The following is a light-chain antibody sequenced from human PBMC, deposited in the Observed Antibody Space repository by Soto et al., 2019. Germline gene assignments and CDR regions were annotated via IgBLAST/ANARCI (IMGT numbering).Light chain of an antibody. J-gene: IGKJ3*01. CDR2: GAS. Sequence: PGERVTLSCRASQSVSSSYLTWYQQKPGQAPRLLIYGASTRATGIPARFSGSGSGTDFTLTISSLQPEDFAVYYCQQDYNLPPFTFGPGTKV. V-gene: IGKV3D-7*01. CDR3: QQDYNLPPFT. CDR1: QSVSSSY.